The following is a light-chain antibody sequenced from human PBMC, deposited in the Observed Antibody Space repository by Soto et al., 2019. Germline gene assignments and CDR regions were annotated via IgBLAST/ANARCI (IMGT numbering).Light chain of an antibody. CDR2: QNN. J-gene: IGLJ3*02. Sequence: QSVLTQPPSASGTPRQRVTISCSGSSSNIGGNYVYWHQHLPGTAPRNLIYQNNQRPSGVPDRFSGSKSGTSASLAISGLRSEDEADYYCVTWDDSLSAWVFGGGTQLTVL. CDR3: VTWDDSLSAWV. V-gene: IGLV1-47*01. CDR1: SSNIGGNY.